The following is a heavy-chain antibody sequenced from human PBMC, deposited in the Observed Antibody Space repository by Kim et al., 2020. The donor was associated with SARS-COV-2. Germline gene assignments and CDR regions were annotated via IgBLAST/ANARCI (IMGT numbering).Heavy chain of an antibody. Sequence: ASVKVSCRASGYSFTSYAIHWVRQAPGQGLEWMGWINPVDGGTKSSQKFQGRVTLSGDTFASTVYLEVSSLRSDDTAMYYCARDSATYSDSQNWFDPWDQ. D-gene: IGHD2-21*01. V-gene: IGHV1-3*01. J-gene: IGHJ5*02. CDR3: ARDSATYSDSQNWFDP. CDR2: INPVDGGT. CDR1: GYSFTSYA.